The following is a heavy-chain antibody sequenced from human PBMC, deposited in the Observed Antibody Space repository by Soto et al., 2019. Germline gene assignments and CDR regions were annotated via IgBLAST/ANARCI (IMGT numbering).Heavy chain of an antibody. Sequence: GGSLRLSCAASGFTFSSYAMHWVRQAPGKGLEWVAVISYDGSNKYYADPVKGRFTISRDNSKNTLYLQMNSLRAEDTAVYYCASSGGNSYYYYYGMDVWGQGTTVTVSS. CDR3: ASSGGNSYYYYYGMDV. D-gene: IGHD2-21*02. V-gene: IGHV3-30-3*01. CDR2: ISYDGSNK. J-gene: IGHJ6*02. CDR1: GFTFSSYA.